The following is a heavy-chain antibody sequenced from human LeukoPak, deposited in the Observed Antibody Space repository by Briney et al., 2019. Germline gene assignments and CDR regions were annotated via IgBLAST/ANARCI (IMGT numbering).Heavy chain of an antibody. CDR2: ISYDGSNK. CDR1: GFTFSSYG. V-gene: IGHV3-30*03. J-gene: IGHJ4*02. Sequence: PGRSLRLSCAASGFTFSSYGMHWVRQAPGKGLEWVAVISYDGSNKYYADSVKGRFTISRDNSKNTLYLQMNSLRAEDTAVYYCAHYYGSGSYFLGNYFDYWGQGTLVTVSS. D-gene: IGHD3-10*01. CDR3: AHYYGSGSYFLGNYFDY.